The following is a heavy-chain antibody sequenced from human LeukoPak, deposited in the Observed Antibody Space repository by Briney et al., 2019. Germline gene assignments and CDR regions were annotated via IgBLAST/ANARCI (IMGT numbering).Heavy chain of an antibody. CDR3: ARDIDCSSTSCYTYPGGSVGFDP. CDR1: GGSISSGGYY. CDR2: IYHSGST. J-gene: IGHJ5*02. V-gene: IGHV4-30-2*01. D-gene: IGHD2-2*02. Sequence: PSETLSLTCTVSGGSISSGGYYWSWIRQPPGKGLEWIGYIYHSGSTYYNPSLKSRVTISVDRSKNQFSLKLSSVTAADTAVYYCARDIDCSSTSCYTYPGGSVGFDPWGQGTLVTVSS.